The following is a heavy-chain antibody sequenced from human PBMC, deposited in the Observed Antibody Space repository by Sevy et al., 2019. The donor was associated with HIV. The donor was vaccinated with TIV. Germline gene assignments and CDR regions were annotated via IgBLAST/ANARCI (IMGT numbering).Heavy chain of an antibody. D-gene: IGHD2-2*01. J-gene: IGHJ6*03. V-gene: IGHV4-34*01. Sequence: SETLSLTCAVYGGSFSGYYWSWIRQPPGKGLEWIGEINHSGSTNYNPSLKSRVTISVDTSKNQFSLKLSSVTAADTAVYYCARDPKPLYCSSTSCYYYYYYMDVWGKGTTVTVSS. CDR3: ARDPKPLYCSSTSCYYYYYYMDV. CDR1: GGSFSGYY. CDR2: INHSGST.